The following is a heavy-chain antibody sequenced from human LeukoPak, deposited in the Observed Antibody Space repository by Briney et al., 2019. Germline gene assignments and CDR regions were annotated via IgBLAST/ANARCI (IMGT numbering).Heavy chain of an antibody. D-gene: IGHD6-6*01. CDR1: GFTINNNY. CDR2: IYSGGST. J-gene: IGHJ4*02. V-gene: IGHV3-66*01. Sequence: GGSLRLSCAASGFTINNNYMSWVRQAPGKGLEWVSVIYSGGSTYYADSVKGRFTISRDNSKNTLYLQMNSLRAEDTAVYFCARDRRERISSSSDYWGQGTLVTVSS. CDR3: ARDRRERISSSSDY.